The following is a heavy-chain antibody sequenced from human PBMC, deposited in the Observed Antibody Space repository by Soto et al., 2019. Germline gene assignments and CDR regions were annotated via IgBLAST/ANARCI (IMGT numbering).Heavy chain of an antibody. CDR1: GGSFSGYY. J-gene: IGHJ6*02. CDR2: INHSGST. CDR3: ARAEGRGSAPGRL. Sequence: SETLSLTCAVYGGSFSGYYWSWIRQPPGKGLEWIGEINHSGSTNYNPSLKSRVTISVDTSKNQFSLKLSSATAADTAVYYCARAEGRGSAPGRLWGQGTTVTVSS. D-gene: IGHD3-10*01. V-gene: IGHV4-34*01.